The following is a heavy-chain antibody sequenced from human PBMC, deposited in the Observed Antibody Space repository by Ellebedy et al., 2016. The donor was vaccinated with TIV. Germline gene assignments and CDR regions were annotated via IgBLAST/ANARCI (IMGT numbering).Heavy chain of an antibody. CDR2: IKEDGNEK. D-gene: IGHD2-2*01. J-gene: IGHJ4*02. V-gene: IGHV3-7*01. CDR1: GFTFSSYS. Sequence: GGSLRLSCAASGFTFSSYSMNWVRQAPGKGLEWVANIKEDGNEKNYVDSVKGRFTISRDNVKNALYLQMSSLRAEDTAVYYCTRDIVLSTSTWLDNWGQGTLVTVSS. CDR3: TRDIVLSTSTWLDN.